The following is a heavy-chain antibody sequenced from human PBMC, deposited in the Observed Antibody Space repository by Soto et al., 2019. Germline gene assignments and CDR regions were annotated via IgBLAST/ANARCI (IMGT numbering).Heavy chain of an antibody. D-gene: IGHD4-17*01. CDR2: IRSSGSTT. J-gene: IGHJ4*02. V-gene: IGHV3-11*01. CDR1: GFTFSDYY. Sequence: GGSLRLSCAASGFTFSDYYMSWIRQAPGKGLEWVSHIRSSGSTTYYADSVKGRFTISRDNAKNSLYLQMNSLRAEDTAVYYCARVQYRSDYAHYYFDFYGQGTLVTDSS. CDR3: ARVQYRSDYAHYYFDF.